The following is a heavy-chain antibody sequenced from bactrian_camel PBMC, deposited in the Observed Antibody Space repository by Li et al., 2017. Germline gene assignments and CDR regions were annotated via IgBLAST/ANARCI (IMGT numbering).Heavy chain of an antibody. J-gene: IGHJ4*01. CDR1: GFTFTNYY. CDR2: ITHDGSHT. CDR3: ATAAFGY. Sequence: HVQLVESGGGLVQPGGSLRLSCAASGFTFTNYYMYWVRQAPGKGLEWVSMITHDGSHTDYTDSVEGRFTISRDNAKNTLYLQMSSLEPEDTAVYYCATAAFGYWGQGTQVTVS. V-gene: IGHV3-2*01. D-gene: IGHD1*01.